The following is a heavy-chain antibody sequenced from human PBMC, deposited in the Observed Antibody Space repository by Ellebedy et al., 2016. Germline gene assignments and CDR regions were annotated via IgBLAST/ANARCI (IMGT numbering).Heavy chain of an antibody. CDR1: GFTFSSYS. CDR3: TRGPTGGSTSPVARYTWFDP. Sequence: GGSLRLSXAASGFTFSSYSMNWVRQAPGKGLEWVSYISSSSNYMYYIDSLKGRFTISRDNAKNSLYLQMDSLRVEDTAVYYCTRGPTGGSTSPVARYTWFDPWGQGTLVTVSS. V-gene: IGHV3-21*06. D-gene: IGHD2-2*01. J-gene: IGHJ5*02. CDR2: ISSSSNYM.